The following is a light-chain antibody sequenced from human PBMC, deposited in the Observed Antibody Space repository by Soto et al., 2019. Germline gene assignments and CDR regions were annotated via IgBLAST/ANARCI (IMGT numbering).Light chain of an antibody. Sequence: EVVLTQSPATLSLSPGERATLSCRASQSIRNYLAWYQQKPGQAPRLLIYVASNRATGIPAMFSGSGSGTDFILTISSLEPEDSGVYYCQQRNDWVTFGGGTKVEIK. V-gene: IGKV3-11*01. CDR3: QQRNDWVT. J-gene: IGKJ4*01. CDR1: QSIRNY. CDR2: VAS.